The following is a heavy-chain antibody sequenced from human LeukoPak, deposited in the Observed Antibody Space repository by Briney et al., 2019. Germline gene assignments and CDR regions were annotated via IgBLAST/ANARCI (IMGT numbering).Heavy chain of an antibody. CDR2: ISYDGSNK. J-gene: IGHJ4*02. V-gene: IGHV3-30*18. Sequence: GGSLRLSCAASGFTFSNYGMHWVRQAPGKGLEWVAVISYDGSNKYYVDSVKGRFTISRDNSKNTLYLQMNSLRAEDTAVYYCAKDGDPVHYWGQGTLVTVSS. CDR1: GFTFSNYG. D-gene: IGHD3-3*01. CDR3: AKDGDPVHY.